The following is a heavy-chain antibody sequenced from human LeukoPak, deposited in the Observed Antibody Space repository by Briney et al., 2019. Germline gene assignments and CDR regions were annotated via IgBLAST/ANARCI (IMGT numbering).Heavy chain of an antibody. Sequence: GGSLRLSCAASGFTFSSYAMSWVRQAPGKGLEWGSAISGSGGSTYYADSVKGRFTISRDNSKTTLYLQMNSLRAEDTAVYYCAKDPNSSSWYTLAGYWGQGTLVTVSS. J-gene: IGHJ4*02. V-gene: IGHV3-23*01. CDR2: ISGSGGST. CDR1: GFTFSSYA. D-gene: IGHD6-13*01. CDR3: AKDPNSSSWYTLAGY.